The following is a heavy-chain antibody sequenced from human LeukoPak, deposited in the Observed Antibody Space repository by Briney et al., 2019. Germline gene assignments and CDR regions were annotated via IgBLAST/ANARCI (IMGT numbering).Heavy chain of an antibody. CDR1: GGSFSGYY. J-gene: IGHJ4*02. V-gene: IGHV4-34*01. CDR2: INHSGST. CDR3: ARIPRAPWNDRFLRSKYYFDY. D-gene: IGHD1-1*01. Sequence: KPSETLSLTCAVYGGSFSGYYWSWIRQPPGKGLEWIGEINHSGSTNYNPSLKSRVTISVDTSKNQFSLKLSSVTAADTAVYYCARIPRAPWNDRFLRSKYYFDYWGQGNLVTVSS.